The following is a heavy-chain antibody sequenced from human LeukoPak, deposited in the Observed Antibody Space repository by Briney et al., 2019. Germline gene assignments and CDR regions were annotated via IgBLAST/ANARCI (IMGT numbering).Heavy chain of an antibody. V-gene: IGHV1-69*13. Sequence: SVKVSCKASGGTFSSYAISWVRQAPGQGLEWMGGIIPVFGTANYAQKFQGRVTITADESTSTAYMELSSLRSEDTAVYYCASRYYYDSSGYYYYWGQGTLVTVSS. CDR1: GGTFSSYA. CDR3: ASRYYYDSSGYYYY. CDR2: IIPVFGTA. J-gene: IGHJ4*02. D-gene: IGHD3-22*01.